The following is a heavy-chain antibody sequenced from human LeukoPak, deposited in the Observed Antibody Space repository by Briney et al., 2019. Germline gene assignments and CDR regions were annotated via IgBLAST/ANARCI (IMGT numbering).Heavy chain of an antibody. Sequence: ASVKVSCKASGGTFSSYAISWVRQAPGQGLEWMGRIIPILGIANYAQKFQGRVTITADKSTSTAYMELSSLRSEDTAVYYCARFIHLGGTDYWGQGTLVTVSS. CDR2: IIPILGIA. CDR1: GGTFSSYA. V-gene: IGHV1-69*04. J-gene: IGHJ4*02. D-gene: IGHD1-1*01. CDR3: ARFIHLGGTDY.